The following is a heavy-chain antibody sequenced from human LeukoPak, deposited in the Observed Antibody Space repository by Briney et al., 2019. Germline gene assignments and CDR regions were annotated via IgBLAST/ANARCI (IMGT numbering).Heavy chain of an antibody. CDR1: GGSISSSSYY. CDR2: IYYSGST. Sequence: SETLSLTCTVSGGSISSSSYYWGWIRQPPGKGLEWIGSIYYSGSTNYNPSLKSRVTISVDTSKNQFSLKLSSVTAADTAVYYCARTPGRGYGSGSYYDRFDYWGQGTLVTVSS. D-gene: IGHD3-10*01. J-gene: IGHJ4*02. V-gene: IGHV4-39*07. CDR3: ARTPGRGYGSGSYYDRFDY.